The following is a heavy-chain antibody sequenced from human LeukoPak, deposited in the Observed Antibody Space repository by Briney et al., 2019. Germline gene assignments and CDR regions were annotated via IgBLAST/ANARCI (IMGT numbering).Heavy chain of an antibody. J-gene: IGHJ4*02. V-gene: IGHV4-61*02. Sequence: PSETLSLTCTVSGGSISSGSYYWSWIRQPAGKGLEWIGRIYTSGSTNYNPSLKSRVTISVDTSKNQFSLKLSSVTAADTAVYYCARASDQLPDYWGQGTLVTVSS. CDR1: GGSISSGSYY. CDR2: IYTSGST. D-gene: IGHD2-2*01. CDR3: ARASDQLPDY.